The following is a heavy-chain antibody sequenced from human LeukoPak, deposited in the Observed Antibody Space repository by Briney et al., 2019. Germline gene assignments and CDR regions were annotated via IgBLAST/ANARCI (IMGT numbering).Heavy chain of an antibody. J-gene: IGHJ4*02. CDR1: GFTFSSYS. D-gene: IGHD3-22*01. V-gene: IGHV3-21*01. Sequence: PGGSLRLSCAASGFTFSSYSMNWVRQAPGKGLEWVSSISSSSSYIYYADSVKGRFTISRDNAKNSLYLQMNSLRAEDTAVYYCARSAYYYDSSGFNWGQGTLVTVSS. CDR2: ISSSSSYI. CDR3: ARSAYYYDSSGFN.